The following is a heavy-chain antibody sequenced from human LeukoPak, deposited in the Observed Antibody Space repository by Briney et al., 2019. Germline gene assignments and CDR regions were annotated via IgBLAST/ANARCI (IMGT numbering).Heavy chain of an antibody. J-gene: IGHJ5*02. CDR2: INPNSGGT. D-gene: IGHD6-13*01. V-gene: IGHV1-2*02. CDR3: ARELVKGNWFDP. CDR1: GYTFTSYY. Sequence: ASVKVSCKASGYTFTSYYMHWVRQAPGQGLEWMGWINPNSGGTNYAQKFQGRVTMTRDTSISTAYMELSRLRSDDTAVYYCARELVKGNWFDPWGQGTLVTVSS.